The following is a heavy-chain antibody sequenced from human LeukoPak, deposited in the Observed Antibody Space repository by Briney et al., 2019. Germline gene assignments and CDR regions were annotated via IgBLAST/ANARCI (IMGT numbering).Heavy chain of an antibody. CDR2: INPSGGST. Sequence: ASVKVSCKASGYTFISYYMHWVRQAPGQGLEWMGIINPSGGSTTYAQMFQGRVILTRDTSTRTVYMELYSLRSEDTAVYYCAKGGRDYGDSSGTDWGQGTLVTVSS. CDR1: GYTFISYY. D-gene: IGHD4-23*01. V-gene: IGHV1-46*01. J-gene: IGHJ4*02. CDR3: AKGGRDYGDSSGTD.